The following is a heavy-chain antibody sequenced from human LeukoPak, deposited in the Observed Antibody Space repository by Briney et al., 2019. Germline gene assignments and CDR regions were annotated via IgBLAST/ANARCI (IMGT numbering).Heavy chain of an antibody. Sequence: GGSLRLSCAASGFTFSSYAMSWVPQAPGKGLEWVSAISGSGGSTYYADSVKGRFTISRDNSKNTLYLQMNSLRAEDTAVYYCSLGLRDNWFDPWGQGTLVTVSS. CDR2: ISGSGGST. D-gene: IGHD3/OR15-3a*01. V-gene: IGHV3-23*01. J-gene: IGHJ5*02. CDR3: SLGLRDNWFDP. CDR1: GFTFSSYA.